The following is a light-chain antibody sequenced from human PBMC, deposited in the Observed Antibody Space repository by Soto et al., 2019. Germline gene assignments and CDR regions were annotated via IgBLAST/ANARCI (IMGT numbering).Light chain of an antibody. J-gene: IGLJ1*01. Sequence: QSVLTQPPSVSAAPGQKVTISCSGSGSNIGNNYVSWYRQLPGIAPTLLIYENYKRPSWIRDRFSGSKSGTSATLGITGLQTGDEDDYYCGTWDSSLSAYVFGTGTKVTVL. CDR1: GSNIGNNY. CDR3: GTWDSSLSAYV. V-gene: IGLV1-51*02. CDR2: ENY.